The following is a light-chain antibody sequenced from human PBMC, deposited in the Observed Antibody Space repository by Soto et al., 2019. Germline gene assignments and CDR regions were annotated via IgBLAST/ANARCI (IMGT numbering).Light chain of an antibody. Sequence: QSALTQPASVSGSPGQSITISCTGTSSDVGAYDYVSWYQQHPGEVPKLMIFDVSDRPSGVSNRFSGSKSGNTASLTISVLQAEDEADYYCSSFTTSTSYVFGTGTKVTVL. J-gene: IGLJ1*01. CDR1: SSDVGAYDY. CDR2: DVS. CDR3: SSFTTSTSYV. V-gene: IGLV2-14*03.